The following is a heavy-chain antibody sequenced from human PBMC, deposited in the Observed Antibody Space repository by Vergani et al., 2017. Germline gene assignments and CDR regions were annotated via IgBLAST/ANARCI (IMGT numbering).Heavy chain of an antibody. Sequence: EVQLVESGGGLVQPGRSLRLSCAASGFTFDDYAMHWVRQAPGQGLEWVSGINWNSGSIAYADSVKGRFTISRDNAKNCLYLQMNSLRAEDTALYYCVKDIAVSGNYWYFDLWGRGTLVTVSS. J-gene: IGHJ2*01. CDR1: GFTFDDYA. V-gene: IGHV3-9*01. D-gene: IGHD6-13*01. CDR3: VKDIAVSGNYWYFDL. CDR2: INWNSGSI.